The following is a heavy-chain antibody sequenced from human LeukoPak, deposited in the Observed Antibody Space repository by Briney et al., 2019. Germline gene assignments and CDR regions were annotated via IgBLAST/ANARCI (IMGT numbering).Heavy chain of an antibody. CDR2: INADGSEK. CDR3: ARAQPRAWGLQQRSFDY. J-gene: IGHJ4*02. Sequence: GGSLRLSCAASGFTFRSHWMSWVRQAPGKGLEWVANINADGSEKFYVDSMKGRFSISRDNAENSVYLQMNSLRAEDTAVYYCARAQPRAWGLQQRSFDYWGQGTLVTVSS. V-gene: IGHV3-7*01. CDR1: GFTFRSHW. D-gene: IGHD5-24*01.